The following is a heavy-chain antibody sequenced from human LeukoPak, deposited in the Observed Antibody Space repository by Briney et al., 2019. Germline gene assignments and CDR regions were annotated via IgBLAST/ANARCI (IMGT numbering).Heavy chain of an antibody. CDR1: GGSISSSNW. J-gene: IGHJ5*02. D-gene: IGHD3-16*01. CDR2: IHHSGDT. V-gene: IGHV4-4*02. CDR3: ARVTFGRATWFDP. Sequence: SGTLSLTFAVSGGSISSSNWWSWVRQPPGKGLEWIGEIHHSGDTNYNPSLKSRVTISVDTSKNQFSLKLSSVTAADTAVYYCARVTFGRATWFDPWGQGTLVTVSS.